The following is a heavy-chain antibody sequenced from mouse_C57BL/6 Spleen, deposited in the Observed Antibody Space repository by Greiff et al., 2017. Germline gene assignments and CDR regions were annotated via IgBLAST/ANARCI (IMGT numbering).Heavy chain of an antibody. V-gene: IGHV10-1*01. D-gene: IGHD2-10*02. Sequence: EVKLMESGGGLVQPKGSLKLSCAASGFSFNTYAMNWVRQAPGKGLEWVARIRSKSNNYATYYADSLKDRFTISRDDSESMLYLQMNNLKTEDTAMYYCVSLLDWFAYWGQGTLVTVSA. CDR3: VSLLDWFAY. CDR1: GFSFNTYA. J-gene: IGHJ3*01. CDR2: IRSKSNNYAT.